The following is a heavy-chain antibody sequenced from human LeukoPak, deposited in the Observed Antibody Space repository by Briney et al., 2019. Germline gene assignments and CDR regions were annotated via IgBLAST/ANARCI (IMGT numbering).Heavy chain of an antibody. D-gene: IGHD3-10*01. J-gene: IGHJ6*02. CDR2: VSSGSSMI. V-gene: IGHV3-48*04. CDR3: ARDQSHYYYYGMDV. CDR1: GFTFSTDS. Sequence: PGGSLRLSCVASGFTFSTDSMNWVRQAPGKGLEWVSYVSSGSSMIYYADSVKGRFTISRDNAKNSLYLQMNSLRAEDTAVYYCARDQSHYYYYGMDVWGQGTTVTVSS.